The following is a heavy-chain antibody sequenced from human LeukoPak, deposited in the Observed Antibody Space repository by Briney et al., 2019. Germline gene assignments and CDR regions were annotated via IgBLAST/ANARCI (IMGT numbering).Heavy chain of an antibody. CDR1: GFSFSSKA. J-gene: IGHJ4*02. Sequence: GGSLRLSCAASGFSFSSKAMSWVRQAPGKGLEWVSAIINSGGSTYYADSVKGRFTTSRDNSKNTLYLQMNSLRAEDTALYYCAKDIYGDYGGLDYWGQGTLATVSS. CDR2: IINSGGST. D-gene: IGHD4-17*01. CDR3: AKDIYGDYGGLDY. V-gene: IGHV3-23*01.